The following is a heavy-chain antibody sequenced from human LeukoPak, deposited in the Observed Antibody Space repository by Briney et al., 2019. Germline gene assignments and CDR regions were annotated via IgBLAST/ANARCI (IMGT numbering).Heavy chain of an antibody. V-gene: IGHV4-61*01. Sequence: SETLSLTCTVSGGSVSSGSYYWSWIRQPPGKGLEWIGYVYYSGSTNYNPSLKSRVTISVDTSKNQFSLKLSSVTAADTAVYYCARDKGRQLVVGAFDIWGQGTMVTVSS. CDR1: GGSVSSGSYY. CDR2: VYYSGST. J-gene: IGHJ3*02. D-gene: IGHD6-13*01. CDR3: ARDKGRQLVVGAFDI.